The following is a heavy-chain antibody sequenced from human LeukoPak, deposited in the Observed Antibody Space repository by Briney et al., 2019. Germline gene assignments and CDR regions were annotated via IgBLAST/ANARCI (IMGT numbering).Heavy chain of an antibody. CDR1: GFTFGDYA. J-gene: IGHJ5*02. Sequence: GGSLRLPCTASGFTFGDYAMSWVRQAPGKGLEWVGFIRSKAYGGTTEYAASVKGRFTISRDDSKSIAYLQMNSLKTEDTAVYYCTRKGNDFWSGYSGWFDPWGQGTLVTVSS. CDR3: TRKGNDFWSGYSGWFDP. V-gene: IGHV3-49*04. CDR2: IRSKAYGGTT. D-gene: IGHD3-3*01.